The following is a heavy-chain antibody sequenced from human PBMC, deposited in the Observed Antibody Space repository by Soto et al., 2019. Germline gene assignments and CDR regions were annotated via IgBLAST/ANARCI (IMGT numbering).Heavy chain of an antibody. D-gene: IGHD1-26*01. CDR1: GFIFSTYW. V-gene: IGHV3-7*01. CDR3: ARGGAMGVDY. CDR2: IKPDGSAK. Sequence: GGSLRLSCAASGFIFSTYWMTWVRQAPGKGLEWVANIKPDGSAKNYVDSVKGRFTISRDNAKNTVYLHVNTLRDEDTAVYYCARGGAMGVDYWGQGTLVTVSS. J-gene: IGHJ4*02.